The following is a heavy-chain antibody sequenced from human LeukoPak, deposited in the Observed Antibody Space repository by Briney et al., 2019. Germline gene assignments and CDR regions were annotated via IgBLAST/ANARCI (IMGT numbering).Heavy chain of an antibody. CDR2: INHSGST. CDR3: ARDKQQWLVSPTPRKHRDYYYYMDV. J-gene: IGHJ6*03. V-gene: IGHV4-34*01. Sequence: PSETLSLTCAVYGGSFSGYYWSWIRQPPGKGLEWIGEINHSGSTNYNPSLKSRVTISVDTSKNQFSLKLSSVTAADTAVYYCARDKQQWLVSPTPRKHRDYYYYMDVWGKGTTVTVSS. D-gene: IGHD6-19*01. CDR1: GGSFSGYY.